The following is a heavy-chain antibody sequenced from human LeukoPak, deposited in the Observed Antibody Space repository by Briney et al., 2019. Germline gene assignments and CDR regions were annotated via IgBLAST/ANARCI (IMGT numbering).Heavy chain of an antibody. CDR1: GGSISSYY. D-gene: IGHD1-26*01. Sequence: SETLSLTCTVSGGSISSYYWSWIRQPPGKGLEWIGYIYYSGSTNYNPSLKSRVTISVDTSKNQFSLKLSSVTAADTAVYYCAKDQEWELISWFDPWGQGTLVTVSS. J-gene: IGHJ5*02. V-gene: IGHV4-59*12. CDR2: IYYSGST. CDR3: AKDQEWELISWFDP.